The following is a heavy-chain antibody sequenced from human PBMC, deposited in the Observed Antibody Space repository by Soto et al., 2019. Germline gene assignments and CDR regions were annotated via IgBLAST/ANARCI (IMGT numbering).Heavy chain of an antibody. D-gene: IGHD5-12*01. CDR1: SRSVNSDNW. CDR2: VHHFGYT. V-gene: IGHV4-4*02. Sequence: SETLSLTCDVSSRSVNSDNWWSWVRQSPGGGLEWIGEVHHFGYTSFNPSLKSRVSMSVDISKNQFFLKLNSVTAADTAVYYCTKNSAYALDYWGQGILVTVSS. J-gene: IGHJ4*02. CDR3: TKNSAYALDY.